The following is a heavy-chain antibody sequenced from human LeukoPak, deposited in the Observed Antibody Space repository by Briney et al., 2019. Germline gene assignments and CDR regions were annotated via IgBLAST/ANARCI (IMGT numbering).Heavy chain of an antibody. CDR1: GGSISSSSYY. Sequence: KPSETLSLTCTVSGGSISSSSYYWGWIRQPPGKGLEWIGSIYYSGSTYYNPSLKSRVTISVDTSKNQFSLKLSSVTAADTAVYYCARGNTVTTAPFDYWGQGTLVTVCS. D-gene: IGHD1-1*01. V-gene: IGHV4-39*07. CDR2: IYYSGST. CDR3: ARGNTVTTAPFDY. J-gene: IGHJ4*02.